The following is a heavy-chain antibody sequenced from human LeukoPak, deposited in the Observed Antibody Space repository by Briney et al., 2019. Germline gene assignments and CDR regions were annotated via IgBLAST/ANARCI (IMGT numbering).Heavy chain of an antibody. CDR2: IYHSGST. CDR3: ARPSAILTFDY. D-gene: IGHD2-2*01. CDR1: GYSISSGYY. V-gene: IGHV4-38-2*02. Sequence: PSETLSLTCTVSGYSISSGYYWDWIRQPPGTGLEWIGSIYHSGSTYYNPSLKSRVTISVDTSKNQFSLKLSSVTAADTAVYYCARPSAILTFDYWGQGTLVTVSS. J-gene: IGHJ4*02.